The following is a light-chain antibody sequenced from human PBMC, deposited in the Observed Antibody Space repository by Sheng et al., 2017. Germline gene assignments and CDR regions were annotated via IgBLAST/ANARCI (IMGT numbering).Light chain of an antibody. CDR2: DAS. Sequence: EIVLTQSPGTLSLSPGERATLSCRASQSLSRSYLAWYQQKPGQAPRLLIYDASTRATGIPDRFSASGSGTDFTLTISRLEPEDFAVYYCQHYAGAPPLTFGGGTRVEIK. CDR3: QHYAGAPPLT. CDR1: QSLSRSY. J-gene: IGKJ4*01. V-gene: IGKV3-20*01.